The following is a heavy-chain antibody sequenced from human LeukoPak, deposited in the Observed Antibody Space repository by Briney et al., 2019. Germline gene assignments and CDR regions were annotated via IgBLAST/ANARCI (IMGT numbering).Heavy chain of an antibody. V-gene: IGHV4-59*01. J-gene: IGHJ4*02. CDR2: IYYSGST. D-gene: IGHD5-18*01. CDR3: ARAPLGYSYGYYFDY. Sequence: SETLSLTCTVSGGSISSYYWSWIRQPPGKGLEWIGYIYYSGSTNYNPSLKSRVTISVDTSKNQFSLKLSSVTAADTAVYYCARAPLGYSYGYYFDYWGQGTLVTVSS. CDR1: GGSISSYY.